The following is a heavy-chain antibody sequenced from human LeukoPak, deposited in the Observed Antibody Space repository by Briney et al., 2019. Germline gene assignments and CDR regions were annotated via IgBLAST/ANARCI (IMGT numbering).Heavy chain of an antibody. J-gene: IGHJ4*02. V-gene: IGHV4-59*01. D-gene: IGHD3-22*01. CDR2: IYYSGNT. Sequence: PSETLSLTCTVSGGSISGYYWSWIRQPPGKGLEWIGYIYYSGNTNYNPSLKSRVTLSVDTSKNQFSLQLSSVTAADTAVYYCARGGNYYDSSGRLDYWGQGTLVTVSS. CDR1: GGSISGYY. CDR3: ARGGNYYDSSGRLDY.